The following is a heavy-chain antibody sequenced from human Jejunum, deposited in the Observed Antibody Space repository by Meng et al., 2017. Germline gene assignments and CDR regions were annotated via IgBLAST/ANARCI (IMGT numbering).Heavy chain of an antibody. CDR3: LRGRDY. Sequence: VQSEECGGALGQPGKSLSLSCAASGFNFTNYGMHWVRQAPGKGLEWVAVIWHDGSKVFYADSVRGRFTISRDNSHNTVDLQMNSVRVDDTAVYFCLRGRDYWGQGTLVTVSS. J-gene: IGHJ4*02. CDR1: GFNFTNYG. CDR2: IWHDGSKV. V-gene: IGHV3-33*01. D-gene: IGHD3-10*01.